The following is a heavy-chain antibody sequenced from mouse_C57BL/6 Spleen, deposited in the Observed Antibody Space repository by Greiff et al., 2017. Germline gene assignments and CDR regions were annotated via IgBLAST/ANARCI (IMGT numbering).Heavy chain of an antibody. CDR1: GFTFSSYA. CDR2: ISDGGSYT. D-gene: IGHD1-1*01. J-gene: IGHJ1*03. Sequence: EVQLVESGGGLVKPGGSLKLSCAASGFTFSSYAMSWVRQTPEKRLEWVATISDGGSYTYYPDNVKGRFTISRDNAKNNLYLQMSHLKSEDTAMYYCARGGPPTVVADWYFDVWGTGTTDTVSS. V-gene: IGHV5-4*01. CDR3: ARGGPPTVVADWYFDV.